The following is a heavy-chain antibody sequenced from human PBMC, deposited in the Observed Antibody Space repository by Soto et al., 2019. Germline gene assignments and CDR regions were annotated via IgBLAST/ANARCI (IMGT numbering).Heavy chain of an antibody. V-gene: IGHV4-31*03. CDR2: IYYSGST. Sequence: PSETLSLTCTVSGGSVSSGAYYWTWIRQRPGKGLEWIGYIYYSGSTYYSPSPKSRLSISLDTSKNQFSLRLSSVTAADTAMYYCARARLRAVYAFDIWGQGTMATVSS. CDR1: GGSVSSGAYY. D-gene: IGHD5-12*01. CDR3: ARARLRAVYAFDI. J-gene: IGHJ3*02.